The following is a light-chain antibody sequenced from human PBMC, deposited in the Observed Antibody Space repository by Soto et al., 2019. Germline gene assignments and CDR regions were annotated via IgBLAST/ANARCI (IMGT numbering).Light chain of an antibody. Sequence: VMTQSPATLSVSPGERATLSCRASQSVSSNLGWYQKKPGQAPRLLIYGASTRATGIPARFSGSGSGTEFTLTISNLQYEDFAVYHCQQYNTWPLTFGGGTKVEIK. V-gene: IGKV3-15*01. CDR2: GAS. CDR3: QQYNTWPLT. J-gene: IGKJ4*01. CDR1: QSVSSN.